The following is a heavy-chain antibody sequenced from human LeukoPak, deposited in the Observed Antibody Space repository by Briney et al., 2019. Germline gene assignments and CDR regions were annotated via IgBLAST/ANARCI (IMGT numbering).Heavy chain of an antibody. CDR3: ARDTKWEPFYFDY. Sequence: PSETLSLTCTVSNYSITSGYYWGWVRQPPGKGLEWIGGIYHTGSTYSNPSLKSRVTISMDTSKNQFSLKLSSVTAADAAVYYCARDTKWEPFYFDYWGQGTLVPVSS. CDR1: NYSITSGYY. V-gene: IGHV4-38-2*02. J-gene: IGHJ4*02. D-gene: IGHD1-26*01. CDR2: IYHTGST.